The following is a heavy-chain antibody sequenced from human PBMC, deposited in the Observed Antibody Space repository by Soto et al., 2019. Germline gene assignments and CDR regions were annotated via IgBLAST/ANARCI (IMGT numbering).Heavy chain of an antibody. D-gene: IGHD1-26*01. CDR2: INHSGSA. Sequence: PSETLSLTCDVYGGSFCDYIWTWIRQTPGKGLQWIGQINHSGSANYNPSLKSRVTISVHTSSSQFSLELSSVTAADTAVYYCARGLISGSHYSGGWSYLDTWGQGTQVTVSS. CDR3: ARGLISGSHYSGGWSYLDT. J-gene: IGHJ4*02. CDR1: GGSFCDYI. V-gene: IGHV4-34*01.